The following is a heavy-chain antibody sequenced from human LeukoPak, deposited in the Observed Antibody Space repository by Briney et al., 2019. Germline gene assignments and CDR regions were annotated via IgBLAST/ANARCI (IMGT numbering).Heavy chain of an antibody. Sequence: GGSLRLSCAASGFRFSYHDMHWVRQAPGKGLEFVSSIGAAGAHTFYADSVKGRFTISRDNFQSTMYLQMDGLRPEDSAVYYCARELGGTKTGGFDIWGQGTVVSVSS. D-gene: IGHD1-14*01. J-gene: IGHJ3*02. CDR1: GFRFSYHD. CDR2: IGAAGAHT. CDR3: ARELGGTKTGGFDI. V-gene: IGHV3-64*02.